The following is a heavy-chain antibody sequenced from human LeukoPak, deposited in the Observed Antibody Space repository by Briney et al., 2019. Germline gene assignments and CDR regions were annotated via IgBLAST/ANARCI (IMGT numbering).Heavy chain of an antibody. CDR2: IKSKTDGGTT. CDR3: TTEPAVDDYGDYFGNY. CDR1: GFTFSNAW. J-gene: IGHJ4*02. Sequence: GSLRLSCAASGFTFSNAWMSWVRQAPGKGLEWVGRIKSKTDGGTTDYAAPVKGRFTISRDDAKNTLYLQMNSLKTEDTAVYYCTTEPAVDDYGDYFGNYWGQGTLVTVSS. V-gene: IGHV3-15*01. D-gene: IGHD4-17*01.